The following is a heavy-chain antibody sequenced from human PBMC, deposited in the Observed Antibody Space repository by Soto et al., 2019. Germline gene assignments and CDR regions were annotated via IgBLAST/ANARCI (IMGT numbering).Heavy chain of an antibody. Sequence: AGGSLSLTCTVSGGSISSYYWSWIRQPPGKGLEWIGYIYYSGSTNYNPSLKSRVTISVDTSKNQFSLKLSSVTAADTAVYYCARYYSGYDFVDYWGQGTLVTVSS. CDR1: GGSISSYY. V-gene: IGHV4-59*01. CDR3: ARYYSGYDFVDY. J-gene: IGHJ4*02. D-gene: IGHD5-12*01. CDR2: IYYSGST.